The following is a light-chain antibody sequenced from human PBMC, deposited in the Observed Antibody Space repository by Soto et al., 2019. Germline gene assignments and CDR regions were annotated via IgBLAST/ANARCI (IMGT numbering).Light chain of an antibody. J-gene: IGKJ3*01. CDR1: QSVSSN. CDR3: QQYNNWPFT. Sequence: EIVMTQSPATLSVSPGERATLSCRASQSVSSNLAWYQQKPGQAPRLLIYGASTRATGITARFSGSGSGTDFTLTISRLQYEDFAVYYCQQYNNWPFTFGPGTKVDIK. CDR2: GAS. V-gene: IGKV3-15*01.